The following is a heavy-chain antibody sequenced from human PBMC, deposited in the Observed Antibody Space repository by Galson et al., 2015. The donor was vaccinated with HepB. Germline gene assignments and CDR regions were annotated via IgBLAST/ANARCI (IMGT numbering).Heavy chain of an antibody. Sequence: SLRLSCAASGFTFSSYGMHWVRQAPGKGLEWVAVMWYDGSNKYYADSVKGRFTISRDNSKNTLFLQMNSLRAEDTAVYYCARDGTPRGDSYMDVWGKGTTVTVSS. V-gene: IGHV3-33*01. CDR2: MWYDGSNK. CDR3: ARDGTPRGDSYMDV. J-gene: IGHJ6*03. D-gene: IGHD1-26*01. CDR1: GFTFSSYG.